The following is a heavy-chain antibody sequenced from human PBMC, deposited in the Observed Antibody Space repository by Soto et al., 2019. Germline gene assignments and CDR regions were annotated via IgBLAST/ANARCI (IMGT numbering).Heavy chain of an antibody. D-gene: IGHD6-19*01. CDR2: IYYSGST. V-gene: IGHV4-59*01. Sequence: PSETLSLTCTVSGGSISSYYWSWIRQPPGKGLEWIGYIYYSGSTNYNPSLKSRVTISVDTSKNQFSLKLSSVTAADTAVYYCARDRGIAVAGRGVTYYYYYGMDVWGQGTTVTVS. CDR3: ARDRGIAVAGRGVTYYYYYGMDV. CDR1: GGSISSYY. J-gene: IGHJ6*02.